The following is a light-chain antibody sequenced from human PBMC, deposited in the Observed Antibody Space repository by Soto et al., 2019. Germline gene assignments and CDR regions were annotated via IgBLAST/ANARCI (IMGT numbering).Light chain of an antibody. CDR1: SSDVGVYNF. CDR3: SSYTSSSTLA. CDR2: DVS. Sequence: QSVLTQPASVSGSPGQSITISCTGPSSDVGVYNFVSWYQQHPGKAPQLMIYDVSNRPSGVSNRFSGSKSGNRASLTISGLQPEDEADYYCSSYTSSSTLAFGGGTQLTVL. V-gene: IGLV2-14*01. J-gene: IGLJ2*01.